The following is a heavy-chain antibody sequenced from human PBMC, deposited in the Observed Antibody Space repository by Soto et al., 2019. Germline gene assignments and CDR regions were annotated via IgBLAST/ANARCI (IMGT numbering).Heavy chain of an antibody. CDR3: ARDLSYCTNGVCYSYFDY. J-gene: IGHJ4*02. CDR2: IYHSGST. V-gene: IGHV4-4*02. Sequence: SETLSLTCAVSSGSISSSNWRRWVRQPPGKGLEWIGEIYHSGSTNYNPSLKSRVTISVDKSKNQFSLKLSSVTAADTAVYYCARDLSYCTNGVCYSYFDYWGQGTLVTVSS. CDR1: SGSISSSNW. D-gene: IGHD2-8*01.